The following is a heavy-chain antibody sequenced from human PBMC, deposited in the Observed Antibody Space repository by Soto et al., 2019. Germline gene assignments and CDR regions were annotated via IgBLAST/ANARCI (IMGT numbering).Heavy chain of an antibody. CDR1: VGSFSGYY. V-gene: IGHV4-34*01. J-gene: IGHJ1*01. Sequence: QEQLQQWGAGLLKPSETLSLTCAVYVGSFSGYYWRWIHQPPGKGLEWIGEINDSGNTNYNPSIKSPVAMSVDTSKNQLSLKVTSVTAADTAVYDCARGLGGDYSPFWGPGTLVNVSS. CDR2: INDSGNT. D-gene: IGHD4-17*01. CDR3: ARGLGGDYSPF.